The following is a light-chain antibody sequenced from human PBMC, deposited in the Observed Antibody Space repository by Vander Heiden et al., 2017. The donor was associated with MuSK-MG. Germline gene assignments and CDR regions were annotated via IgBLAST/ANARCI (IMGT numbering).Light chain of an antibody. Sequence: QLVLTHSPSASASLGASVKLTCTLSSRDSSFAIAWHQQQPEKGPRYLMKLNSDGSHTKGDGIPDRFSGSSSGAERYLTISSLQAEDEADYYCQTWGTGILVFGGGTKLTVL. CDR2: LNSDGSH. V-gene: IGLV4-69*01. J-gene: IGLJ2*01. CDR1: SRDSSFA. CDR3: QTWGTGILV.